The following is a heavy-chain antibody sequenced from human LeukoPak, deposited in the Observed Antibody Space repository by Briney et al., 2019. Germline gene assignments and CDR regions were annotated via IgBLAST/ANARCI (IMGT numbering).Heavy chain of an antibody. CDR1: GFTFRSYA. CDR3: AKDPRLPPTGP. CDR2: ISGSGGST. J-gene: IGHJ5*02. V-gene: IGHV3-23*01. D-gene: IGHD5-12*01. Sequence: GGSLRLSCAAPGFTFRSYAMSWVRQAPGKGLEWVSVISGSGGSTYYADSVKGRFTISRDNSKNTLYMQMNSLRAEDTAVYYCAKDPRLPPTGPWGQGTLVTVSS.